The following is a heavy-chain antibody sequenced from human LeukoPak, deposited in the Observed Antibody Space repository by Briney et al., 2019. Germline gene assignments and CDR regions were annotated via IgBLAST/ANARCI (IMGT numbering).Heavy chain of an antibody. CDR2: ISGSGGST. CDR1: GFTFSSYA. Sequence: GGSLRLSCAASGFTFSSYAMSWVRQAPGKGLEWVSAISGSGGSTYYADFVKGRFTISRDNSKNTLYLQMNSLRAEDTAVYYCAKDRYYGSGSYSKALDYWGQGTLVTVSS. D-gene: IGHD3-10*01. CDR3: AKDRYYGSGSYSKALDY. J-gene: IGHJ4*02. V-gene: IGHV3-23*01.